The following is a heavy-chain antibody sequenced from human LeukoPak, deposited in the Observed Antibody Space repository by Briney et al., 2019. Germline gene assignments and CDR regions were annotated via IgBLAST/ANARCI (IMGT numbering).Heavy chain of an antibody. CDR1: GYTFTSYA. CDR3: ARDRVPTYDILTGSFDY. V-gene: IGHV1-3*01. D-gene: IGHD3-9*01. J-gene: IGHJ4*02. Sequence: ASVKVSCKASGYTFTSYAMHWVRQAPGQRLEWMGWINAGNGNTKYSQKFQGRVTITRDTSASTAYMELSSLRSEDTAVYYCARDRVPTYDILTGSFDYWGQGTLVTASS. CDR2: INAGNGNT.